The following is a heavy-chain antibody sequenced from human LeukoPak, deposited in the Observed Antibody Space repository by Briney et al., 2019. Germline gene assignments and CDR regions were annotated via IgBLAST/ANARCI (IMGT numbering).Heavy chain of an antibody. Sequence: PSETLSLTCTVSGGSISSSSYYWGWIRQPPGKGLEWIGSIYYSGSTYYNPSLKSRVTISVDTSKNQFSLKLSSVTAADTAVYYCARESLDPILGIAAAGRVDYWGQGTLVTVSS. J-gene: IGHJ4*02. V-gene: IGHV4-39*07. D-gene: IGHD6-13*01. CDR1: GGSISSSSYY. CDR3: ARESLDPILGIAAAGRVDY. CDR2: IYYSGST.